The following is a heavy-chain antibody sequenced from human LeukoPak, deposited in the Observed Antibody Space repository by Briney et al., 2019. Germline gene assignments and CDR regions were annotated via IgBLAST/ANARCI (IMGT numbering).Heavy chain of an antibody. V-gene: IGHV1-18*01. D-gene: IGHD5-18*01. CDR1: GYTFTSYG. CDR3: ARDRKGYSYGFDDAFDI. Sequence: AASVKVSCKASGYTFTSYGISWVRQAPGQGLEWMGWISAYNGNTNYAQKLQGRVTMTTDTSTSTAYMELRSLRSDDTAVYYCARDRKGYSYGFDDAFDIWGQGTMVTVSS. CDR2: ISAYNGNT. J-gene: IGHJ3*02.